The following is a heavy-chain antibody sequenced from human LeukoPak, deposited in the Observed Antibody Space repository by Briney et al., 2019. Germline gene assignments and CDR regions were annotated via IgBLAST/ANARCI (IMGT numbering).Heavy chain of an antibody. CDR2: IYYSGST. CDR1: GGSISSSSYY. J-gene: IGHJ4*02. D-gene: IGHD1-26*01. V-gene: IGHV4-39*01. CDR3: ARLPAVWWELYFDY. Sequence: SETLSLTCTVSGGSISSSSYYWGWIRQPPGKGLEWIGSIYYSGSTYYNPSLKSRVTISVDTSKNQFSLKLSSVTAADTAVYYCARLPAVWWELYFDYWGQGTLVTVSS.